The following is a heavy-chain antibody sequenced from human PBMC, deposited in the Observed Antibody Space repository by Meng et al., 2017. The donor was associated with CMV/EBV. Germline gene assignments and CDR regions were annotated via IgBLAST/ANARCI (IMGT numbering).Heavy chain of an antibody. CDR1: GFTFSHYW. CDR2: INTDGSFT. J-gene: IGHJ4*02. Sequence: VALVSSGGGLVQPVGSLRLSCEDSGFTFSHYWMHWVRQVPGEGPVWVSRINTDGSFTSYADSVKGRFTISRDNAKNTLYLHMHGLRVDDSAVYYCGRDLTGERDQWGQGTLVTVSS. D-gene: IGHD7-27*01. V-gene: IGHV3-74*03. CDR3: GRDLTGERDQ.